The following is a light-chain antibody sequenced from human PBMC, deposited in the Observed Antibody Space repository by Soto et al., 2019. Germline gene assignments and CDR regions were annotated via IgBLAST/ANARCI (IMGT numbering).Light chain of an antibody. CDR3: AAWDDSLSGGV. Sequence: QSVLTQPPSVSGTPGQRVTISCSGSFLNIGGNYVYWYQQLPGTAPKVFIYRNDQRPSGVPDRFSASKSGTSASLAISGLRSEDEADYFCAAWDDSLSGGVFGGGTKLTVL. CDR1: FLNIGGNY. V-gene: IGLV1-47*01. J-gene: IGLJ2*01. CDR2: RND.